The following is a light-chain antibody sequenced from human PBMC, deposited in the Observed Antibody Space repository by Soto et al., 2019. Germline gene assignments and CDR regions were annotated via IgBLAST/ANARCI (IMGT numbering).Light chain of an antibody. CDR2: DAS. Sequence: DIQMTQSPSTLSASVGDRVTITCRASQSISSWWAWYQQKPGKAPKLLIYDASSLESGVPSRFSGSGSGTEVTLTISSLQPDDFATYYCQQYNSYLFTFGPGTKVDIK. CDR1: QSISSW. V-gene: IGKV1-5*01. J-gene: IGKJ3*01. CDR3: QQYNSYLFT.